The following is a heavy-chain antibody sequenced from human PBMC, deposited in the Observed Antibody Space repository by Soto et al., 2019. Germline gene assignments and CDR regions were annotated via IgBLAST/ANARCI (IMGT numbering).Heavy chain of an antibody. CDR1: GGSFSGYY. D-gene: IGHD5-18*01. CDR2: INHSGST. V-gene: IGHV4-34*01. Sequence: QVQLQQWGAGLLKPSETLSLTCAVYGGSFSGYYWSWIRQPPGKGLEWIGEINHSGSTNYNPSLKRRVTISVDTSKNQFSLKLSSVTAADTAVYYCAREGTARNFDYWGQGTLVTVSS. J-gene: IGHJ4*02. CDR3: AREGTARNFDY.